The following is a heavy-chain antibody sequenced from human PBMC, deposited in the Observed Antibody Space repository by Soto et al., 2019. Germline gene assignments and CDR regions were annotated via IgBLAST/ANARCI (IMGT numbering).Heavy chain of an antibody. Sequence: QVQLVESGGGVVQPRGSLRLSCATSGLTFSDYGIHWVRQAPGKGLEWVAVISYDGSKKYYGDSVKGRFTISRDNSKNMVFLQMNSLRADDTAVYFCAKDQYARYSGYSMTHGFDVWGQGTRVSVSS. V-gene: IGHV3-30*18. CDR2: ISYDGSKK. CDR3: AKDQYARYSGYSMTHGFDV. CDR1: GLTFSDYG. D-gene: IGHD5-12*01. J-gene: IGHJ3*01.